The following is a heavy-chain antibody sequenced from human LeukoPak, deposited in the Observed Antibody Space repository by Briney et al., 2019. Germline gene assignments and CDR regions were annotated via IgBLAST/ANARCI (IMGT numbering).Heavy chain of an antibody. J-gene: IGHJ4*02. CDR1: GFTFSSYW. CDR2: INSDGSST. V-gene: IGHV3-74*01. CDR3: ARMYYYGPYYFDY. Sequence: PGGPLRLSCAASGFTFSSYWMHWVRQAPGKGLVWVSRINSDGSSTSYADSVKGRFTISRDNSKNTLYLQMNSLRAEDTAVYYCARMYYYGPYYFDYWGQGTLVTVSS. D-gene: IGHD3-10*01.